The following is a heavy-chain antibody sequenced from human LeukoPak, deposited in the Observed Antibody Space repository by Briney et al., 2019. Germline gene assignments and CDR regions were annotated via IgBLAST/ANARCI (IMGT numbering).Heavy chain of an antibody. Sequence: AGGSLRLSCAASGFTFSSYGMHWVRQAPGKGLEWVAFIRYDGSNKYYADSVRGRFTISRDNSNLYLQMNSLRAEDTAVYYCAKDRVATERYYMDVWGKGTTVTISS. CDR1: GFTFSSYG. CDR2: IRYDGSNK. D-gene: IGHD6-13*01. CDR3: AKDRVATERYYMDV. V-gene: IGHV3-30*02. J-gene: IGHJ6*03.